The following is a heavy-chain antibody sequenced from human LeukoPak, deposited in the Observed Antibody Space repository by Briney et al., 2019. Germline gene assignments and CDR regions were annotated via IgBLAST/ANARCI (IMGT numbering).Heavy chain of an antibody. CDR1: GGSISSTSYY. CDR2: INHSGST. Sequence: KPSETLSLTCAVSGGSISSTSYYWGWIRQPPGKGLEWIGEINHSGSTNYNPSLKSRVTISVDTSKNQFSLKLSSVTAADTAVYYCARGNRIAVAARDYYYYGMDVWGQGTTVTVSS. J-gene: IGHJ6*02. CDR3: ARGNRIAVAARDYYYYGMDV. V-gene: IGHV4-39*07. D-gene: IGHD6-19*01.